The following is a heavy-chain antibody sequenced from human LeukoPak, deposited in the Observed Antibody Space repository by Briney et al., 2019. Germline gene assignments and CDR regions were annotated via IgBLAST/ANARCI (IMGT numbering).Heavy chain of an antibody. Sequence: GASVKVSCKASGGTFSSYAISWVRQAPGQGLEWMGRIIPILGIANYAQKFQGRVTITADKSTSTAYMELSSLRSEDTAVYYRASTTARKNNWFDPWGQGTLVTVSS. J-gene: IGHJ5*02. CDR3: ASTTARKNNWFDP. CDR2: IIPILGIA. V-gene: IGHV1-69*04. CDR1: GGTFSSYA. D-gene: IGHD5-18*01.